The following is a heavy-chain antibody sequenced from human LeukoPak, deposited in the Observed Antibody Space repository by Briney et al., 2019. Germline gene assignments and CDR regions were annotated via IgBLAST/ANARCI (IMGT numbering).Heavy chain of an antibody. CDR2: IKQDGSEK. V-gene: IGHV3-7*05. J-gene: IGHJ4*02. CDR3: ARDGGGFGY. CDR1: GFTFSNYW. Sequence: GGSLRLSCAASGFTFSNYWMSWVRQAPGKGLEWVANIKQDGSEKYYVDSVRGRFTISRDNSKNSLYLQMNSLRAEDTAVYYCARDGGGFGYWGQGTLVTVSS. D-gene: IGHD3-16*01.